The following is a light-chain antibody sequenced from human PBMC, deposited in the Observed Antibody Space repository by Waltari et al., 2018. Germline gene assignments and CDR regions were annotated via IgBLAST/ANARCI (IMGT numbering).Light chain of an antibody. J-gene: IGLJ2*01. CDR2: GND. V-gene: IGLV1-44*01. CDR1: SSNIGRNS. Sequence: QSVLTQPPSASGTPGQRVTISCSGSSSNIGRNSVNWYQHLPGTAPKLLIHGNDQRPSGIPDRFSGSKSGTSASLAISGLQSEDEDDYYCAVWDDSLNGVVFGGGTKLTVL. CDR3: AVWDDSLNGVV.